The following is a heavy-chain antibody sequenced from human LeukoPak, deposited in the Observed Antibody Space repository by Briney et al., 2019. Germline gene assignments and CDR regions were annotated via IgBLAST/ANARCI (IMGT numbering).Heavy chain of an antibody. Sequence: GGSLRLSCAASGFTFSSYAMHWVRQAPGKGLEWVAVISYDGSNKYYADSVKGRFTISRDNSKNTLYLQMNSLRAEDTAVYYCARAGECYDFWSGPKPLWGQGTLVTVSS. V-gene: IGHV3-30-3*01. D-gene: IGHD3-3*01. J-gene: IGHJ4*02. CDR1: GFTFSSYA. CDR2: ISYDGSNK. CDR3: ARAGECYDFWSGPKPL.